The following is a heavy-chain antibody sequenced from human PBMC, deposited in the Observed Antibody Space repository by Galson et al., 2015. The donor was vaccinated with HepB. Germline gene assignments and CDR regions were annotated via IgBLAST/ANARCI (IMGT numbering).Heavy chain of an antibody. V-gene: IGHV3-11*06. Sequence: SLRLSCAAYACTFSDPYMPWTRQAPGKGLEGVSYISSSTHYTNYADYVKGRFTLVRDNANNSLYLQMNSLRGEDTAIYYCARDKDYDVLTGSILGVYHYAMVVWGQGTTVTVSS. CDR2: ISSSTHYT. D-gene: IGHD3-9*01. J-gene: IGHJ6*02. CDR3: ARDKDYDVLTGSILGVYHYAMVV. CDR1: ACTFSDPY.